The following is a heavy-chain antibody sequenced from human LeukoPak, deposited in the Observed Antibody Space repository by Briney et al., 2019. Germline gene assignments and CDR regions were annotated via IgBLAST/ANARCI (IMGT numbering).Heavy chain of an antibody. CDR2: IIPIFGTA. CDR1: GGXFSSYA. CDR3: AREVEYYGSGSYWGVFDY. Sequence: ASVKVSCKASGGXFSSYAISWVRQAPGQGLEWMGGIIPIFGTANYAQKFQGRVTITADESTSTAYMELSRLRSEDTAGYYCAREVEYYGSGSYWGVFDYWGQGSLVTVSS. J-gene: IGHJ4*02. D-gene: IGHD3-10*01. V-gene: IGHV1-69*13.